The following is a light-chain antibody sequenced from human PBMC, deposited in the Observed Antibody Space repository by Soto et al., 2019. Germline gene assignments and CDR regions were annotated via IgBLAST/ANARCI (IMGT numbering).Light chain of an antibody. J-gene: IGKJ1*01. CDR3: QQYNDWPLT. CDR1: QSVSSN. V-gene: IGKV3-15*01. CDR2: GAF. Sequence: EIVMTQSPVTLSVSPGERVRLSCMASQSVSSNLAWYQQKPGQAPSLLIYGAFTRATGIPARFSGTGSGTEFTLTISSLQSEDFALYYCQQYNDWPLTFGQGTKVDIK.